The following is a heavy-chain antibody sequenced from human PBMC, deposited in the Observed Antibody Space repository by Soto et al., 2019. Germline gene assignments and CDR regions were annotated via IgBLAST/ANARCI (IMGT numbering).Heavy chain of an antibody. CDR1: GFTFSSYW. Sequence: PGGSLRLSCAASGFTFSSYWMSWVRQAPGKGLEWVANIKQDGSERYYVDSVKGRFTISRDNAKNSLYLQMNSLRAEDTAVYYCASQSSVTDFDYWGQGTLVTVLL. CDR3: ASQSSVTDFDY. D-gene: IGHD2-21*02. J-gene: IGHJ4*02. V-gene: IGHV3-7*01. CDR2: IKQDGSER.